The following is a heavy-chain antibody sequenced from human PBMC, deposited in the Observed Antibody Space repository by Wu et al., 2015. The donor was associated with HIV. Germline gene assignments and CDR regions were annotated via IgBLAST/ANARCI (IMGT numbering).Heavy chain of an antibody. CDR3: ARDASTRYEDNYDSSGYYQNYFDY. D-gene: IGHD3-22*01. Sequence: QVQMVQSGAEVKKPGSSVKVSCKDSGGIFRSNAVSWARQAPGQGLEWMGGITPMSGAAYYAQKFQGRLTITTDESTKTAYMELSSLKSDDTAVYYCARDASTRYEDNYDSSGYYQNYFDYWGQGTLVTVSS. V-gene: IGHV1-69*05. CDR2: ITPMSGAA. J-gene: IGHJ4*02. CDR1: GGIFRSNA.